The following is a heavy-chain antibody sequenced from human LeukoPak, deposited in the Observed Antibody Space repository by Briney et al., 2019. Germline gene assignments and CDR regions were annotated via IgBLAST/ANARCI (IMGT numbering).Heavy chain of an antibody. CDR1: GGTFSSYA. V-gene: IGHV1-69*05. CDR2: IIPIFGTA. J-gene: IGHJ6*03. CDR3: ARESMLRGVTNYYYYMDV. D-gene: IGHD3-10*01. Sequence: SVKVSCKASGGTFSSYAISWVQQAPGQGLEWMGGIIPIFGTANYAQKFQGRVTITTDESTSTAYMELSSLRSEDTAVYYCARESMLRGVTNYYYYMDVWGKGTTVTISS.